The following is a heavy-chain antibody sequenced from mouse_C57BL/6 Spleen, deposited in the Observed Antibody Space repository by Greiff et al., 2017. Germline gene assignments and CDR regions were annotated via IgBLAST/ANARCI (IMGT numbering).Heavy chain of an antibody. V-gene: IGHV1-50*01. CDR1: GYTFTSYW. CDR3: ARSGSSPWYFDV. CDR2: IDPSDSYT. D-gene: IGHD1-1*01. Sequence: QVQLQQPGAELVKPGASVKLSCKASGYTFTSYWMQWVKQRPGQGLEWIGEIDPSDSYTNYNQKFKGKATLTVDTSSSTAYMQLSSLTSEDSAVYYCARSGSSPWYFDVWGTGTTVTVSS. J-gene: IGHJ1*03.